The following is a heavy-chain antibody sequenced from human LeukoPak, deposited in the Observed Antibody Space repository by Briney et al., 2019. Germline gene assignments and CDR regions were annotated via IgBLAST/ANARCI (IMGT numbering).Heavy chain of an antibody. CDR1: GFTFTSYT. J-gene: IGHJ5*02. CDR3: ARGGARYLDS. Sequence: GGSLRLSCVASGFTFTSYTMSWARQAPGKGLEWVAKMKEDGSEIYYADSVKGRFTICRDNAKNLLCLQMSSLTVDDTAVYYCARGGARYLDSWGQGTLVTVSS. D-gene: IGHD3-9*01. V-gene: IGHV3-7*01. CDR2: MKEDGSEI.